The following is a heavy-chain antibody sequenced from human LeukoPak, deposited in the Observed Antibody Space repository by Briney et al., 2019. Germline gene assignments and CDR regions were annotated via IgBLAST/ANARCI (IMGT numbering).Heavy chain of an antibody. CDR1: GGSISSYY. D-gene: IGHD6-19*01. Sequence: SETLSLTCTVSGGSISSYYWSWIRQPPGKGLEWIGYIYYSGSTNYNPSLKSRVTISVDTSKNQFSLKLSSVTAADTAVYYCARDSPTAVAGTYWGQGTLVTVSS. CDR3: ARDSPTAVAGTY. CDR2: IYYSGST. J-gene: IGHJ4*02. V-gene: IGHV4-59*01.